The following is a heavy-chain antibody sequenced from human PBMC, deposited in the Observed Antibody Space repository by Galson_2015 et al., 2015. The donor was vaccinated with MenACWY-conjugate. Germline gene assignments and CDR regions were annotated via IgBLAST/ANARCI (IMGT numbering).Heavy chain of an antibody. D-gene: IGHD2-2*02. J-gene: IGHJ6*02. CDR3: ARDSASLYCSSTSCYKDGMDV. CDR1: GFTFSSYW. Sequence: SLRLSCAASGFTFSSYWMSWVRQAPGKGLEWVANIKQDGSEKYYVDSVKGRFTISRDNAKNSLYLQMNSLRAEDTAVYYCARDSASLYCSSTSCYKDGMDVWGQGTTVTVSS. CDR2: IKQDGSEK. V-gene: IGHV3-7*03.